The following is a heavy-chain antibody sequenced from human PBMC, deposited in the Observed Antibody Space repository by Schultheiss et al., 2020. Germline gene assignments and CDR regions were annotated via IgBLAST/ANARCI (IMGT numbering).Heavy chain of an antibody. CDR3: GADILTGSTVGESEVG. CDR2: ISSSSSYI. V-gene: IGHV3-21*01. J-gene: IGHJ4*02. D-gene: IGHD3-9*01. CDR1: GFTFSSYS. Sequence: GGSLRLSCAASGFTFSSYSMNWVRQAPGKGLEWVSSISSSSSYIYYADSVKGRFTISRDNAKNSLYLQMNSLRAEDTAVYYCGADILTGSTVGESEVGGGQGTLVTVSS.